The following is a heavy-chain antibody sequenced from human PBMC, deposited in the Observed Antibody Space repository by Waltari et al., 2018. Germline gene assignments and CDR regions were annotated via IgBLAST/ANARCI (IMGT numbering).Heavy chain of an antibody. CDR1: GFTFDDYT. V-gene: IGHV3-43*01. D-gene: IGHD6-13*01. CDR2: IRWDGGST. CDR3: AKGRSEVAAAGTSLLDY. J-gene: IGHJ4*02. Sequence: EVQLVESGGVVVQPGGSLRLSCAASGFTFDDYTMHWVRQAPGKGLEWVSLIRWDGGSTYYADSVKGRFTISRDNSKNSLYLQMNSLRTEDTALYYCAKGRSEVAAAGTSLLDYWGQGTLVTVSS.